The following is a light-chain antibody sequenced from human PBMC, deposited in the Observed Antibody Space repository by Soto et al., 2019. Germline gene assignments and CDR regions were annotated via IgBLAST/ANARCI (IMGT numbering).Light chain of an antibody. Sequence: EIVLTQSPATLSLSPGERATLSCRASQSVSSYLAWYQQKPGQAPRLLIYDASNRATGIPARFSGSGSGTDFTLTVSSLEPEDFAGYYCQQRSNWPPRTFGPSTQVEI. V-gene: IGKV3-11*01. CDR2: DAS. CDR3: QQRSNWPPRT. CDR1: QSVSSY. J-gene: IGKJ1*01.